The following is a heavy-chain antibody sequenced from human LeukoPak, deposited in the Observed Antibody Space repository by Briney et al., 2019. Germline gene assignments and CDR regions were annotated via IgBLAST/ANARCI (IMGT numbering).Heavy chain of an antibody. V-gene: IGHV4-59*11. CDR3: ATYYRGVGGRGY. D-gene: IGHD4-23*01. CDR2: IYYSGTT. Sequence: SETLSLTCTVSGDSISGQHLTWIRQPPGKGLEWIGQIYYSGTTHYNPALQSRVTMSLDTSKNQFSLKVTSVTAADTAVYFCATYYRGVGGRGYWGQGTLVTVSS. CDR1: GDSISGQH. J-gene: IGHJ4*02.